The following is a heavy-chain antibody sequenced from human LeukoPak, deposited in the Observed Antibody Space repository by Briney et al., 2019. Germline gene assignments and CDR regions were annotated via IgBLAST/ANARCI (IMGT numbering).Heavy chain of an antibody. CDR1: GGSISSSSYY. J-gene: IGHJ5*02. CDR3: ARQVVVAATPPGWFDP. D-gene: IGHD2-15*01. V-gene: IGHV4-39*01. CDR2: LYYSGNT. Sequence: SETLSLTCTVSGGSISSSSYYWGWIRQPPGKGLEWIGSLYYSGNTYYNPSLKSRVTISVDTSKNQFSLKLSSVTAADTAVYYCARQVVVAATPPGWFDPWGQGTLVTVSS.